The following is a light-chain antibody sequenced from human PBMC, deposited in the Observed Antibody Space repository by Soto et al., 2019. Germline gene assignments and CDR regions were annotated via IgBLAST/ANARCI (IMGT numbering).Light chain of an antibody. Sequence: EIVLTQSPGTLSLSPGERATLSCRASQSVSSSYLAWYQQKPGQAPRLLIYGASSRATGIPDSFSGSGSETDFTLTISRLETEDFAVYYCQQYGSSSGTVGQGSNVEIK. V-gene: IGKV3-20*01. CDR3: QQYGSSSGT. CDR2: GAS. CDR1: QSVSSSY. J-gene: IGKJ1*01.